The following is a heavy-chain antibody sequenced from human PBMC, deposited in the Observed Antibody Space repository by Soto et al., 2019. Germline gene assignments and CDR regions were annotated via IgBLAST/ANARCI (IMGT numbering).Heavy chain of an antibody. Sequence: SETLSLTCTVSGGSVSSGSYYWSWIRQPPGKGLEWIGYIYYSGSTNYNPSLKSRVTISVDTSKNQFSLKLSSVTAADTAVYYCARDRGSSWYPGGIDYWGQGTLVTVSS. CDR1: GGSVSSGSYY. D-gene: IGHD6-13*01. CDR2: IYYSGST. J-gene: IGHJ4*02. CDR3: ARDRGSSWYPGGIDY. V-gene: IGHV4-61*01.